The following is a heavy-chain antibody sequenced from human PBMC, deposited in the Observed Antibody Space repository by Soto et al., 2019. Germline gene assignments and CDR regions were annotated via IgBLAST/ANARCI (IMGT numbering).Heavy chain of an antibody. CDR2: IYWADDK. J-gene: IGHJ4*02. D-gene: IGHD3-3*01. CDR1: GFSLTTSGVG. CDR3: AHRVLRTVFGLVTTTAIYFDF. V-gene: IGHV2-5*02. Sequence: QITLKESGPTVVNPTETLTLTCTFSGFSLTTSGVGVGWVRQSPGKAPEWLALIYWADDKRYSTSLKSRLSMTKDTSKNQVVLTMANVDPADTATYYCAHRVLRTVFGLVTTTAIYFDFWGQGTPVVVSS.